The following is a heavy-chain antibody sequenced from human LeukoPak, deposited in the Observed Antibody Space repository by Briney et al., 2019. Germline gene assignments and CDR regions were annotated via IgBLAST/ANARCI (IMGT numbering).Heavy chain of an antibody. J-gene: IGHJ5*02. CDR2: LRTDGQKT. CDR1: GFTFSNYW. V-gene: IGHV3-74*01. CDR3: GRDFLGESGAGGP. D-gene: IGHD3-10*01. Sequence: GGSLRLSCAASGFTFSNYWMHWVRQAPGKGLEWVSRLRTDGQKTSYADSVKGRFTISRDNAKNTLYLQMTNLRVDDTAVYYCGRDFLGESGAGGPWGQGILVTVSS.